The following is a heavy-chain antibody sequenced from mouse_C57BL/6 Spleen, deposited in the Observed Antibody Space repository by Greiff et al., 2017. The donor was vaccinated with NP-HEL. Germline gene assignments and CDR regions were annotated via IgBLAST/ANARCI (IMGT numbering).Heavy chain of an antibody. CDR3: AREEGLTGSWFAY. Sequence: VQLQQSGAELARPGASVKLSCKASGYTFTSYGISWVKQRTGQGLEWIGEIYPRSGNNYYNEKFKGKATLTADKSSSTAYMELRSLTSEDSAVYFCAREEGLTGSWFAYWGQGTLVTVSA. V-gene: IGHV1-81*01. J-gene: IGHJ3*01. CDR1: GYTFTSYG. D-gene: IGHD4-1*01. CDR2: IYPRSGNN.